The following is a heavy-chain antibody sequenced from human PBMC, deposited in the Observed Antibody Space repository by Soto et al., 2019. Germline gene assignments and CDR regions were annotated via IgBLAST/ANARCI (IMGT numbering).Heavy chain of an antibody. CDR1: VFTFSSYA. Sequence: VGSLRLSCASSVFTFSSYAMHCVRHSPGKGLEWVAVISYDGSNKYYADSVKGRFTISRDNSKNTLYLQMNSLRAEDTAVYYCARDRLDTLYYSPYGMEVWGQGTTVSVSS. CDR2: ISYDGSNK. D-gene: IGHD5-18*01. CDR3: ARDRLDTLYYSPYGMEV. V-gene: IGHV3-30-3*01. J-gene: IGHJ6*01.